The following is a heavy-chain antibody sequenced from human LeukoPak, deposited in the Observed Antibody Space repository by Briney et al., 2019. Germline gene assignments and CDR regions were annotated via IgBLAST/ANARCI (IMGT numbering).Heavy chain of an antibody. Sequence: ASVKVSCKASGYTFTSYGISWVRQAPGQGLEWMGWISAYNGNTNYAQKLQGRVTMTTDTSTSTAYMELRSLRSDDTAVYYCARDLRGSGSYSQTGDWFDPWGQGTLVTVSS. CDR2: ISAYNGNT. V-gene: IGHV1-18*01. J-gene: IGHJ5*02. D-gene: IGHD3-10*01. CDR3: ARDLRGSGSYSQTGDWFDP. CDR1: GYTFTSYG.